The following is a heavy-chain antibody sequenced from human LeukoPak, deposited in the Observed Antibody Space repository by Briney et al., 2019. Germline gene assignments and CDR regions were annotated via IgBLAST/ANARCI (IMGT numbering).Heavy chain of an antibody. CDR3: AKDSYPQWLVPPFDY. J-gene: IGHJ4*02. CDR2: ISGSGGST. CDR1: GFTFSSYA. D-gene: IGHD6-19*01. V-gene: IGHV3-23*01. Sequence: PGGSLRLSCAASGFTFSSYAMSWVRQAPGKGLEWVSAISGSGGSTYYADSVKGRFTISRDNSKNTLYLQMNSLRAEDTAVYYCAKDSYPQWLVPPFDYWGQGTLVTVSS.